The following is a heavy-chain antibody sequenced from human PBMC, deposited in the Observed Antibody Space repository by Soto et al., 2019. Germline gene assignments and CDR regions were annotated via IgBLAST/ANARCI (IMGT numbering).Heavy chain of an antibody. CDR2: INHSGIT. D-gene: IGHD4-17*01. V-gene: IGHV4-34*01. CDR3: ARHETLHGDYDY. CDR1: GGSFSGYY. J-gene: IGHJ4*02. Sequence: ASETLSLTCAVYGGSFSGYYWSWIRQPPGKGLEWIGEINHSGITNYNPSLKSRVTISVDTSKNQFSLKLSSVTAADTAVYYCARHETLHGDYDYSGQGTLVTVST.